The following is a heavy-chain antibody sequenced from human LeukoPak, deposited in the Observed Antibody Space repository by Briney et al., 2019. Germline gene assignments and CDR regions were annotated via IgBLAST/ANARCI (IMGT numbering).Heavy chain of an antibody. V-gene: IGHV3-7*01. Sequence: GGSLRLSCAASGFTFSSYWMSWVRQAPGKGLEWVAHIKQDGSAKYYVDSVKGRFTISRDNAKNSLYLQMNSLRAEDTGVYYCAREGVVGATANHYDYWGQGSLVTVSS. CDR1: GFTFSSYW. CDR3: AREGVVGATANHYDY. J-gene: IGHJ4*02. D-gene: IGHD1-26*01. CDR2: IKQDGSAK.